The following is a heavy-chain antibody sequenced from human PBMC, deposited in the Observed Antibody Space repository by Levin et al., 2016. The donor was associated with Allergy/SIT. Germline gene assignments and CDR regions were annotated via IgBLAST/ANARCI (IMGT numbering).Heavy chain of an antibody. CDR1: GFTFSSYW. J-gene: IGHJ4*02. V-gene: IGHV3-7*03. Sequence: GESLKISCAASGFTFSSYWMSWVRQAPGKGLEWVANIKQDGSEKYYVDSVKGRFTISRDNAKNSLYLQMNSLRAEDTAVYYCARDHDNWNDVVHDYWGQGTLVTVSS. D-gene: IGHD1-20*01. CDR2: IKQDGSEK. CDR3: ARDHDNWNDVVHDY.